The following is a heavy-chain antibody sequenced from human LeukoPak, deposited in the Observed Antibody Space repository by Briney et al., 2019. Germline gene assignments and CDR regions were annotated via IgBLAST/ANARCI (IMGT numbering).Heavy chain of an antibody. CDR1: GYTFTCYY. Sequence: GASVTVSCKASGYTFTCYYMHWVRQAPGQGLEWMGWINPNSGGTNYAQKFQGRVTMTRDTSISTAYMELSRLRSDDTAVYYCARDSHSPLVVTAIHAFDIWGQGTMVTVSS. D-gene: IGHD2-21*02. CDR3: ARDSHSPLVVTAIHAFDI. J-gene: IGHJ3*02. V-gene: IGHV1-2*02. CDR2: INPNSGGT.